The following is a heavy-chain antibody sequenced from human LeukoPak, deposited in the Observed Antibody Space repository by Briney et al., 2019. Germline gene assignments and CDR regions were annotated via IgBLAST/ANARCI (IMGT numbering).Heavy chain of an antibody. CDR2: ISADNGKT. CDR1: GYTFNRYG. D-gene: IGHD5-12*01. Sequence: ASVKVSCKASGYTFNRYGISWVRQAPGQGLEWMGWISADNGKTNYAQKLQGRVTMTTDTSTTTAYMELRSLRSDDTAVYYCARRGYPVYYYYMDVWGKGTTVTISS. V-gene: IGHV1-18*01. CDR3: ARRGYPVYYYYMDV. J-gene: IGHJ6*03.